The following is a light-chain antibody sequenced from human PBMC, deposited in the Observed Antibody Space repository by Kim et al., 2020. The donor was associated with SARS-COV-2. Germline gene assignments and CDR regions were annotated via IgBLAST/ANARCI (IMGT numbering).Light chain of an antibody. V-gene: IGKV3-20*01. CDR3: QQYGSSPGT. J-gene: IGKJ2*01. CDR1: QSVRSSS. Sequence: EIVLTQSPVTLSLSPGERATLSCRASQSVRSSSLAWYQQKPGQAPRLLIYGASSRAPGIPDRFSGSGSGTDFTVTISRLEPEDFAVYYCQQYGSSPGTFGQGTKLEIK. CDR2: GAS.